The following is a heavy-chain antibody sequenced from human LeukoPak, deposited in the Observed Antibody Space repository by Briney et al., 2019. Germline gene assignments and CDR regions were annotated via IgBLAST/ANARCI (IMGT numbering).Heavy chain of an antibody. CDR2: INPNSGGT. CDR3: ARVGRWLQFNYYYYGMDV. V-gene: IGHV1-2*02. D-gene: IGHD5-24*01. J-gene: IGHJ6*02. CDR1: GYTFTGYY. Sequence: GASVRVSCKASGYTFTGYYMHWVRQAPGQGLEWMGWINPNSGGTNYAQKFRGRVTMTRDTSISTAYMELSRLRSDDTAVYYCARVGRWLQFNYYYYGMDVWGQGTTVTVSS.